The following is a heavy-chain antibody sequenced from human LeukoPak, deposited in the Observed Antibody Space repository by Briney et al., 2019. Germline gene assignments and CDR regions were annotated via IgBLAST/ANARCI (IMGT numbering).Heavy chain of an antibody. CDR2: IIPIPGIA. CDR1: GGTFSSYA. V-gene: IGHV1-69*04. CDR3: ARDPAGYCTNGVCSGAGY. D-gene: IGHD2-8*01. J-gene: IGHJ4*02. Sequence: GASVKVSCKASGGTFSSYAISWVRQAPGQGLEWMGRIIPIPGIANYAQKFQGRVTITADKSTSTAYMELSSLRSEDTAVYYCARDPAGYCTNGVCSGAGYWGQGTLVTVSS.